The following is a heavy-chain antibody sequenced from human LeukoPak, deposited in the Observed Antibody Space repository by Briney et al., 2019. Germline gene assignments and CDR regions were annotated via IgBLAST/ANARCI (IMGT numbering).Heavy chain of an antibody. CDR3: ATRYCTNGVCSNTYYYYYGMDV. CDR1: GGTFSSYA. CDR2: IIPIFGTA. Sequence: SVTVSCKASGGTFSSYAISWVRQAPGQGLEWMGGIIPIFGTANYAQKFQGRVTITADESTSTAYMELSSLRSEDTAVYYCATRYCTNGVCSNTYYYYYGMDVWGQGTTVTVSS. D-gene: IGHD2-8*01. V-gene: IGHV1-69*13. J-gene: IGHJ6*02.